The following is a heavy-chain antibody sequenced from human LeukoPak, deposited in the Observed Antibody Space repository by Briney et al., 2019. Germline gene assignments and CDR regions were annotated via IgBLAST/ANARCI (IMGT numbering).Heavy chain of an antibody. CDR1: GGSISSYY. D-gene: IGHD5-18*01. CDR2: IYYSGST. V-gene: IGHV4-59*01. J-gene: IGHJ4*02. CDR3: ASGRGYSYGGFDY. Sequence: SETLSLTCSVSGGSISSYYWSWIRQPPGKGLEWIGYIYYSGSTNYNPSLKSRVTVSVDTSKNQFSLKLSSVTAADTAVYYCASGRGYSYGGFDYWGRGTLVTVSS.